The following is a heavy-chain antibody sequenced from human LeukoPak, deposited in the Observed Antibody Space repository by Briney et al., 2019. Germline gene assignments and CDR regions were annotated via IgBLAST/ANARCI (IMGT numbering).Heavy chain of an antibody. CDR3: ARSTSLRDVLWFGELLKHYYYYYMDV. D-gene: IGHD3-10*01. J-gene: IGHJ6*03. CDR2: IIPIFGTA. CDR1: GGTFSSYA. V-gene: IGHV1-69*01. Sequence: GASVKVSCKASGGTFSSYAISWVRQAPGQGLEWMGGIIPIFGTANYAQKFQGRVTITADESTSTAYMELSSLRSEDTAVYYCARSTSLRDVLWFGELLKHYYYYYMDVWGKGTTVTVSS.